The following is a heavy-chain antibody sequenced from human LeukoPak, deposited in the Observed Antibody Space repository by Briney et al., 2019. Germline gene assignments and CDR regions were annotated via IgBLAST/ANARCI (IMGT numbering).Heavy chain of an antibody. CDR3: ARANGDY. D-gene: IGHD2-8*01. J-gene: IGHJ4*02. V-gene: IGHV3-30*03. Sequence: GRSLRLSCAASGFTFSTYGMHWVRQAPGKGLEWVAVISSDGTNKNYADSVKGRFTISRDNSKNTLYLQMNSLRAEDTAVYYCARANGDYWGQGTLVTVSS. CDR1: GFTFSTYG. CDR2: ISSDGTNK.